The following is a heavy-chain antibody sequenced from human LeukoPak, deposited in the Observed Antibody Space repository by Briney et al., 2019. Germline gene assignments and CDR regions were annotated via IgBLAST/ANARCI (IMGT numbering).Heavy chain of an antibody. D-gene: IGHD6-19*01. J-gene: IGHJ4*02. CDR3: AREGGSGWSDY. Sequence: GGSLRLSCAASGFTFSSYEMKWVRQAPGKGLEWVSYISSSGSTIYYADSVKGRFTISRDNAKNSLYLQMNSLRAEDTAVYYCAREGGSGWSDYWGQGTLVTVSS. CDR1: GFTFSSYE. CDR2: ISSSGSTI. V-gene: IGHV3-48*03.